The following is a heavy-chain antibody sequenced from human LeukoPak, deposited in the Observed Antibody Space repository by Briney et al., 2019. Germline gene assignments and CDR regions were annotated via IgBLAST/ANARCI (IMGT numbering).Heavy chain of an antibody. V-gene: IGHV1-69*05. J-gene: IGHJ6*03. Sequence: SVKVSCKASGGTFSSYAISWVRQAPGQGLEWMGGIIPVFGTANYAQKFQGRVTITTDESTSTAYMELSSLRSEDTAVYYCARDKGSTVTTTDYYYYMDVWGKGTTVTVSS. CDR3: ARDKGSTVTTTDYYYYMDV. CDR2: IIPVFGTA. D-gene: IGHD4-17*01. CDR1: GGTFSSYA.